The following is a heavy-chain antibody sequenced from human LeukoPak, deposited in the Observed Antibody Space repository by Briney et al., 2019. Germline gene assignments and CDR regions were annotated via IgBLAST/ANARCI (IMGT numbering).Heavy chain of an antibody. CDR3: SRESRMVHSSSPLIDY. Sequence: GGSLRLSCAASGFTVSSNYMSWVRQAPGKGLEWVSVIYSGGSTYYAASVMGRFTISRSNYKYTLSLQVKSLSAEDTAVYYCSRESRMVHSSSPLIDYWGQGTLVTVSS. CDR2: IYSGGST. V-gene: IGHV3-53*04. CDR1: GFTVSSNY. D-gene: IGHD6-6*01. J-gene: IGHJ4*02.